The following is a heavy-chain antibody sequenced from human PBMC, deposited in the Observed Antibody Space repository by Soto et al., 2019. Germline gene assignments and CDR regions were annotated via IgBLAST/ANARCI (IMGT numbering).Heavy chain of an antibody. CDR2: ISGSGGST. CDR3: AKSGSGWPEGPDY. D-gene: IGHD6-19*01. J-gene: IGHJ4*02. V-gene: IGHV3-23*01. Sequence: EVQLLESGGGLVQPGGSLRLSCAASGFTFSSYAMSWVRQAPGKGLELVSAISGSGGSTYYADSVKGRFTISRDNSKNTLYLQMNSLRAEDTAVYYCAKSGSGWPEGPDYWGQGTLVTVSS. CDR1: GFTFSSYA.